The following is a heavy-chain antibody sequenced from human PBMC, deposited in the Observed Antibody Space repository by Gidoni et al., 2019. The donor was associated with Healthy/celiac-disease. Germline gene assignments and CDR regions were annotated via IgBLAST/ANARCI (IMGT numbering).Heavy chain of an antibody. D-gene: IGHD6-13*01. J-gene: IGHJ1*01. CDR3: ARDMAWRAAAGNLFQH. Sequence: QVQLVQSGAEVKKPGASVKVSCKASGYTFTGYYMPWVRQAPGQGLEWMGWINPNSGGTNYAQKFQGRVTMTRDTSISTAYMELSRLRSDDTAVYYCARDMAWRAAAGNLFQHWGQGTLVTVSS. CDR1: GYTFTGYY. V-gene: IGHV1-2*02. CDR2: INPNSGGT.